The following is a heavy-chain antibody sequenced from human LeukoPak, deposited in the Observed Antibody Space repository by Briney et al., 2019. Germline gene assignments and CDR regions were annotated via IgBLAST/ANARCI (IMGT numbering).Heavy chain of an antibody. CDR2: IYYSGNT. Sequence: PSETLSLTCTVSGGSISSYYWSWVRQPPGKGLEWIGYIYYSGNTNYNPSLKSRVTISLDTSKNQFSLKLSSVTAADTAVYYCAREKPPASTPYSSGWYVDYWGQGTLVTVSS. D-gene: IGHD6-19*01. CDR1: GGSISSYY. J-gene: IGHJ4*02. V-gene: IGHV4-59*12. CDR3: AREKPPASTPYSSGWYVDY.